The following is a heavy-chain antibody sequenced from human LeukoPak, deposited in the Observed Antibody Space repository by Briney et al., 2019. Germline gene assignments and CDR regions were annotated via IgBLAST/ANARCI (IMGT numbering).Heavy chain of an antibody. J-gene: IGHJ6*03. V-gene: IGHV3-73*01. D-gene: IGHD1-26*01. CDR2: IRSKANSYAT. CDR3: TVCIDDYYYYYYMDV. CDR1: GFTFSGSA. Sequence: PGGSLRLSCAASGFTFSGSAMHWVRQASGKGLEWVGRIRSKANSYATAYAASVKGRFTISRDDSKNTAYLQMNSLKTEDTAVYYCTVCIDDYYYYYYMDVWGKGTTVTVSS.